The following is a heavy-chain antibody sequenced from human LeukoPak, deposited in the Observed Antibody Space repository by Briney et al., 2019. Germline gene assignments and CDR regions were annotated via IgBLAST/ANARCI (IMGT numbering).Heavy chain of an antibody. CDR1: GYTFTSYG. D-gene: IGHD2-21*02. CDR2: ISGYNGNT. V-gene: IGHV1-18*01. J-gene: IGHJ4*02. Sequence: ASVKVSCKASGYTFTSYGISWVRQAPGQGLEWMGWISGYNGNTNNAQKLQGRVTMTTDTSTSTAYMELRSLRSDDTAVYYCARSDLNIVVVTAIPDYWGQGTLVTVSS. CDR3: ARSDLNIVVVTAIPDY.